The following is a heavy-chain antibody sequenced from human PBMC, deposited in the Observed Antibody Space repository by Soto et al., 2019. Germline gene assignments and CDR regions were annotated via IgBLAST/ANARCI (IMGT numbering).Heavy chain of an antibody. D-gene: IGHD3-10*01. CDR1: GFTFSRYA. CDR3: AKDALLYYYGSGSYYNPYYFDY. CDR2: IRGSGDTK. J-gene: IGHJ4*02. V-gene: IGHV3-23*01. Sequence: LRLSCAASGFTFSRYAMSWVRQAPGKGLEWVSSIRGSGDTKYYADSVKGQITISRDNSENTLFLQMNSLRAEDTAVYYCAKDALLYYYGSGSYYNPYYFDYWGQGTLVTVSS.